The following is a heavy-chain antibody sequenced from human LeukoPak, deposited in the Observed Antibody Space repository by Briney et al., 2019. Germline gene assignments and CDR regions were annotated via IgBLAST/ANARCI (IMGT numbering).Heavy chain of an antibody. CDR3: ARGSGWNSFDP. Sequence: PSETLSLTCTTSGGSINSDLYYWAWIRQPAGKRLEWIGRIYTNGWTDYNPSLKSRVTISVDTSKNQFSLKLSFVTAADTAFYYCARGSGWNSFDPWGQGTLVTVSS. CDR1: GGSINSDLYY. J-gene: IGHJ5*02. D-gene: IGHD6-19*01. CDR2: IYTNGWT. V-gene: IGHV4-61*02.